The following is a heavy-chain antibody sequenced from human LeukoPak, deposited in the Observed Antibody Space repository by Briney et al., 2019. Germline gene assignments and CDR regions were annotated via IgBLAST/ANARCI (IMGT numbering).Heavy chain of an antibody. Sequence: ASVKVSCEASGYTFTGYYMHWVRQAPGQGLVWMGWISPYNVNTNNAQKFQGRVTMTTDTSTSTAYMELRSLRSDDTAVYFCARSRDGYNPNDYWGQGTLVTVSS. D-gene: IGHD5-24*01. CDR2: ISPYNVNT. J-gene: IGHJ4*02. CDR1: GYTFTGYY. CDR3: ARSRDGYNPNDY. V-gene: IGHV1-18*04.